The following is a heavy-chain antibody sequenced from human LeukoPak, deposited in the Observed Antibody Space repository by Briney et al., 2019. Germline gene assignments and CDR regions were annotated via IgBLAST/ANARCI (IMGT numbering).Heavy chain of an antibody. Sequence: GGSLRLFCVGSGFTFRSHAMSWVRQAPEKGLEFVSGIYENGGTTYYADSVKGRFSISRDNSKNTLYLQIDSLRGEDTAVYYCAKDFRIGYSAHFDYWGQGALVTVSS. J-gene: IGHJ4*02. D-gene: IGHD2-21*01. CDR1: GFTFRSHA. V-gene: IGHV3-23*01. CDR2: IYENGGTT. CDR3: AKDFRIGYSAHFDY.